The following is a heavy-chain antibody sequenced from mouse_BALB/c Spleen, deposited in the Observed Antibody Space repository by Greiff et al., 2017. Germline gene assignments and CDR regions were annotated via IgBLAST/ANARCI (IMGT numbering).Heavy chain of an antibody. CDR2: ISSGGSYT. V-gene: IGHV5-6*01. CDR1: GFTFSSYG. Sequence: VQLQQSGGDLVKPGGSLKLSCAASGFTFSSYGMSWVRQTPDKRLEWVATISSGGSYTYYPDSVKGRFTISRDTAKNTLYLQMSSLKSEDTAMYSCARLGGLTTAHWYFDVWGAGTTVTVSS. CDR3: ARLGGLTTAHWYFDV. D-gene: IGHD1-2*01. J-gene: IGHJ1*01.